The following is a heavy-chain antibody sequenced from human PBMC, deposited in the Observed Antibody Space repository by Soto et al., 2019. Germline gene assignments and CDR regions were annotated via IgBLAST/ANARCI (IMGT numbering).Heavy chain of an antibody. Sequence: QVQLQQWGAGLLKPSETLSLTCAVYGGSFSGYYWSWIRQPPGKGLEWIGEINHSGSTNYNPSLKSXXTXSXXPPKNQFSLKLSSVTAADTAVYYCARGPWGSGNDYWGQGTLVTVSS. CDR1: GGSFSGYY. CDR2: INHSGST. J-gene: IGHJ4*02. V-gene: IGHV4-34*01. D-gene: IGHD3-10*01. CDR3: ARGPWGSGNDY.